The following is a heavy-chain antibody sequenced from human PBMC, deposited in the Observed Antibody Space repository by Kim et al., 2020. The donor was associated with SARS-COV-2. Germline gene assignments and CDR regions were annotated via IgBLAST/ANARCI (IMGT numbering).Heavy chain of an antibody. CDR3: ARVMQETYFYGSGSLFC. V-gene: IGHV1-18*04. CDR1: GYSFTNYG. CDR2: ISVYNGNT. D-gene: IGHD3-10*01. J-gene: IGHJ4*02. Sequence: ASVKVSCKTSGYSFTNYGINWVRQAPGQGLEWMGWISVYNGNTDYAQKVKGRVTMTTDTSTATAYMELRSLRSDDTAVYYCARVMQETYFYGSGSLFCWGQGTLVTVSS.